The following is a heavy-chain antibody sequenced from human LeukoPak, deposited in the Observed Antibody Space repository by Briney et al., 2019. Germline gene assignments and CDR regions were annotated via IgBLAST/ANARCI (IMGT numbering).Heavy chain of an antibody. CDR1: GGSISSYY. D-gene: IGHD3-10*01. Sequence: SETLSLTCTVSGGSISSYYWSWIRQPPGKGLEWIGYIYYSGSTNYNPSLKSRVTMSVDTSKNQFSLKLSSVTAADTAVYYCARDKSRTYGSADAFDIWGQGTMVTVSS. CDR2: IYYSGST. CDR3: ARDKSRTYGSADAFDI. V-gene: IGHV4-59*12. J-gene: IGHJ3*02.